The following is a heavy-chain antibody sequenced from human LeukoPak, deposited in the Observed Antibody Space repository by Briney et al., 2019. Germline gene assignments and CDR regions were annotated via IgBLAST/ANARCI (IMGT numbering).Heavy chain of an antibody. V-gene: IGHV4-39*07. D-gene: IGHD3-22*01. CDR2: IYYSGST. CDR1: GGSIGSTSYY. CDR3: ARVRYYYDSSGYYNDAFDI. J-gene: IGHJ3*02. Sequence: SETLSLTCSVSGGSIGSTSYYWGWIRQPPGKGLEWIGNIYYSGSTYFNPSLKSRVTISVDTSKNQFSLKLSSVTAADTAVYYCARVRYYYDSSGYYNDAFDIWGQGTMVTVSS.